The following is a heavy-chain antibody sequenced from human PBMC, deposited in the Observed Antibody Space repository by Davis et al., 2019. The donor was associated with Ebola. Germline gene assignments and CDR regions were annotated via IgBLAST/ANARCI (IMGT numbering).Heavy chain of an antibody. D-gene: IGHD2-2*01. J-gene: IGHJ4*02. CDR2: INTNTGNP. Sequence: ASVKVSCKASGYTFTTYAMNWVRQAPGQGLEWMGWINTNTGNPTYAQGFTGRFVFSLDISVTTAYLQINSLETEDTAVYYCARSSSYSDYWGQGTLVTVSS. CDR1: GYTFTTYA. CDR3: ARSSSYSDY. V-gene: IGHV7-4-1*02.